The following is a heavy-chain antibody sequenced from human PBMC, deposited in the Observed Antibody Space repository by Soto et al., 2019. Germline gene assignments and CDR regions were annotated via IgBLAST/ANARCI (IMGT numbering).Heavy chain of an antibody. Sequence: SVKVSCKASGGTFSSYAISWVRQAPGQGLEWMGGIIPIFGTANYAQKFQGRVTITADESTSTAHMELSSLRSEDTAVYYCARETPAPITIFGVYYYYGMDVWGQGTTVTVSS. D-gene: IGHD3-3*01. CDR1: GGTFSSYA. J-gene: IGHJ6*02. CDR3: ARETPAPITIFGVYYYYGMDV. CDR2: IIPIFGTA. V-gene: IGHV1-69*13.